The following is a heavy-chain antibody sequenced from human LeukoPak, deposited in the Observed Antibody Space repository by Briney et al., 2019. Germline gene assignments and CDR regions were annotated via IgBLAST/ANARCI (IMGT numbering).Heavy chain of an antibody. Sequence: SETLSLTCTVSGGSISSSSYYWGWIRQPPGTGLEWIGSIYYSGSTYYNPSLKSRVTISVDTSKNQFSLKLSSVTAADTAVYYCARDRRHDYSDYVWPYWGQGTLVTVSS. J-gene: IGHJ4*02. D-gene: IGHD4-11*01. V-gene: IGHV4-39*07. CDR1: GGSISSSSYY. CDR3: ARDRRHDYSDYVWPY. CDR2: IYYSGST.